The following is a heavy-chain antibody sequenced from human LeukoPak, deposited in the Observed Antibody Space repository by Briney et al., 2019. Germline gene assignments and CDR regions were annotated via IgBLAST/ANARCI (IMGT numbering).Heavy chain of an antibody. V-gene: IGHV3-48*02. D-gene: IGHD1-26*01. J-gene: IGHJ4*02. CDR3: ARVRVGY. CDR2: IGSCSSPI. Sequence: GGSLRLSCAASGFSFSSYTMNWVRQAPAQGLELISYIGSCSSPISYADSVKGRFTISRDNARNSLYLQMNSLRDEDTAVYYCARVRVGYWGQG. CDR1: GFSFSSYT.